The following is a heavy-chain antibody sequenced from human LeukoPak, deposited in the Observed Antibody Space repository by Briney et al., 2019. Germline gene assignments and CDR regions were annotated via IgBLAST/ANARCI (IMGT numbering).Heavy chain of an antibody. CDR3: ARERRTKDYGSGSYSLDY. V-gene: IGHV4-59*12. CDR1: GGSISSYY. J-gene: IGHJ4*02. CDR2: IYYSGST. D-gene: IGHD3-10*01. Sequence: PSETLSLTCTVSGGSISSYYWSWIRQPPGKGLEWIGYIYYSGSTYYNPSLKSRVTISVDKSKNQFSLKLSSVTAADTAVYYCARERRTKDYGSGSYSLDYWGQGTLVTVSS.